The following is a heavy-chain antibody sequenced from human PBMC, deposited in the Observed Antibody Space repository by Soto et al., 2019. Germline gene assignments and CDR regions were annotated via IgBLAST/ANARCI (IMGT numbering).Heavy chain of an antibody. CDR2: ISGSGGTT. Sequence: HPGGSLRLSCAASGFTFNHYGMAWVRQAPGKGLEWVSVISGSGGTTYYADSVEGRFTISRDNSKSTVYLQMNSLRVEDTALYSCAKVIVLGASTIEFWGPGTLVTVSS. D-gene: IGHD6-6*01. CDR1: GFTFNHYG. V-gene: IGHV3-23*01. J-gene: IGHJ4*02. CDR3: AKVIVLGASTIEF.